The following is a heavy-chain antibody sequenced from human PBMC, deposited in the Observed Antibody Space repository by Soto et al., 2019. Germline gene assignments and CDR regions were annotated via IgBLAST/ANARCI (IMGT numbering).Heavy chain of an antibody. Sequence: GASVKVSCKASGYTFTSYGISWVRQAPGQGLEWMGWISAYSGNTNYAQKLQGRVTMTTDTSTSTAYMELSSLRSEDTAVYYCASLLVIYSNYGYAMDVWCQGPIVTLS. CDR3: ASLLVIYSNYGYAMDV. CDR1: GYTFTSYG. D-gene: IGHD4-4*01. J-gene: IGHJ6*02. CDR2: ISAYSGNT. V-gene: IGHV1-18*04.